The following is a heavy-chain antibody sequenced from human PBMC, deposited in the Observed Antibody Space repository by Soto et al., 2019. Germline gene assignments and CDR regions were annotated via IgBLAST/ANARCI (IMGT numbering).Heavy chain of an antibody. V-gene: IGHV3-23*01. Sequence: GGSLGLCCAACRFSVRISVMSWARQDPGKGLEWVSAISSSGGGTYYADSVKGRFTISRDNSKNTLYLQMNSLRAEDTAVYYCAKAYYDILTGFDYWGQGTLVTVSS. D-gene: IGHD3-9*01. CDR1: RFSVRISV. CDR2: ISSSGGGT. J-gene: IGHJ4*02. CDR3: AKAYYDILTGFDY.